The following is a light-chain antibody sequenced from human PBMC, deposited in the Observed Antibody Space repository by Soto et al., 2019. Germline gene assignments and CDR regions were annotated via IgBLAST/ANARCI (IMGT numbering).Light chain of an antibody. V-gene: IGKV3D-11*01. J-gene: IGKJ5*01. CDR3: QQRADWPIT. CDR1: QGIGDT. CDR2: DAS. Sequence: VALTQSPATLSLSPLECVKLSCRASQGIGDTLAWYQHKPGQTPRLLIYDASNRATGIPARFSGSGSGTDFTLTISSLEPDDFAVYYCQQRADWPITFGQGTRLEIK.